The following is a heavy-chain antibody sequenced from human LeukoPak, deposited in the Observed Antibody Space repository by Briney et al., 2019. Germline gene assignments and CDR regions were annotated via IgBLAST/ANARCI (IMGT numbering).Heavy chain of an antibody. Sequence: SETLSLTCAVYGGSFSGYYWSWIRQSPGKGLEWIGETYHSGSTNYNSSLKSRVTISIDTSKNQFSLKVSSVTAADTAVYYCARGRRIVVVLGATRTHRDYYMDVWGKGTTVTVSS. D-gene: IGHD2-15*01. J-gene: IGHJ6*03. V-gene: IGHV4-34*01. CDR2: TYHSGST. CDR3: ARGRRIVVVLGATRTHRDYYMDV. CDR1: GGSFSGYY.